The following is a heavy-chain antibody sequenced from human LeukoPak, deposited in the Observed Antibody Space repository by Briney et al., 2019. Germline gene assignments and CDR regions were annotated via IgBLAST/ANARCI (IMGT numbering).Heavy chain of an antibody. Sequence: MASETLSLTCTVSGGSISSYSWNWIRQPPGKGLEWIGYIYYSGSTHYNPSLKSRVTMSLDTSKNQFSLKLSSVTAADTAVYSCARTPSGYSYGYYPPFDYWGQGTLVTVSS. D-gene: IGHD5-18*01. CDR1: GGSISSYS. J-gene: IGHJ4*02. V-gene: IGHV4-59*01. CDR2: IYYSGST. CDR3: ARTPSGYSYGYYPPFDY.